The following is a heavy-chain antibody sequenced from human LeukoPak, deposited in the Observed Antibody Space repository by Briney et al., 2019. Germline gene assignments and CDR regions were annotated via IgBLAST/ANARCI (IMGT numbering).Heavy chain of an antibody. D-gene: IGHD6-19*01. J-gene: IGHJ3*02. CDR1: GGSISSYY. V-gene: IGHV4-59*01. CDR3: ARDRPGIAVAGDAFDI. Sequence: SKTLSLTCTVSGGSISSYYWSWIRQPPGKGLEWSGYIYNRGSTNYNPSLKSRVTISVDTSKSQFSLKLRSVTAADTAVYYCARDRPGIAVAGDAFDIWGQGTMVTVSS. CDR2: IYNRGST.